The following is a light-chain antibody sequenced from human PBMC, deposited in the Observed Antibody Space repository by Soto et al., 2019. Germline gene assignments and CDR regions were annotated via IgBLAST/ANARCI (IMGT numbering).Light chain of an antibody. CDR2: AAS. J-gene: IGKJ1*01. Sequence: AIQMTQSPSSLSASVGDRVTITCRPSQAIRNELGWYQQKPGKAPKLLIYAASSLQSGVPSRFSGSGSGTDFTLTLSSLQPEEFATYYYRPDYHYPRTFGQGTKVEVK. CDR3: RPDYHYPRT. V-gene: IGKV1-6*01. CDR1: QAIRNE.